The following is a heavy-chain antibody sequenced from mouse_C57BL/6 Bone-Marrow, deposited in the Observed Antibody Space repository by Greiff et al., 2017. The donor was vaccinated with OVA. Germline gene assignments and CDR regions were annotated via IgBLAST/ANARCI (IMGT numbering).Heavy chain of an antibody. Sequence: EVQLQQSGPGLVKPSQTVFLTFTVTGISITTGNYRWSWIRPFPGNKLEWIGYIYYSGTITYNPSLTSRTTITSDTPKNQLSLEKNSLTAEDTATDYYARETPYYGSSCYGFDYWGQSTTLTVSS. CDR3: ARETPYYGSSCYGFDY. CDR1: GISITTGNYR. D-gene: IGHD1-1*01. V-gene: IGHV3-5*01. J-gene: IGHJ2*01. CDR2: IYYSGTI.